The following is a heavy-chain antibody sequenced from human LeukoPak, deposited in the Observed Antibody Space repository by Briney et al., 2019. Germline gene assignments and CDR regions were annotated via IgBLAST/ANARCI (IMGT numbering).Heavy chain of an antibody. J-gene: IGHJ2*01. CDR1: GGSISSSSYY. V-gene: IGHV4-31*03. CDR3: ARRTSTVAHWYFDL. Sequence: SETLSLTCTVSGGSISSSSYYWGWIRQHPGKGLEWIGYIYYSGSTYYNPSLKSRVTISVDTSKNQFSLKLSSVAAADTAVYYCARRTSTVAHWYFDLWGRGTLVTVSS. CDR2: IYYSGST.